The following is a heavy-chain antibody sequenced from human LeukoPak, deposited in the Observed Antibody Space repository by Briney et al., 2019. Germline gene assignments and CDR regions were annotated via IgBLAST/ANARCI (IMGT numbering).Heavy chain of an antibody. CDR1: GGSISSGGYY. CDR3: ARDSRGGEDSEDWFDP. V-gene: IGHV4-30-2*01. CDR2: IYHSGST. Sequence: SETLSLTCAVSGGSISSGGYYWSWIRQPPGKGLEWIGYIYHSGSTYYNPSLKSRVTISVDRSKNQFSLKLSSVTAADTAVYYCARDSRGGEDSEDWFDPWGQGTLVTVSS. D-gene: IGHD3-3*01. J-gene: IGHJ5*02.